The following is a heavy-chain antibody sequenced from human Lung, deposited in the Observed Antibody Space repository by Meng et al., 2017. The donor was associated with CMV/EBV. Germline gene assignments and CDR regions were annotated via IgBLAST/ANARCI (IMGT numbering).Heavy chain of an antibody. Sequence: SXXVSXKVSGYNIIELSMQWVRQAPGKGLEWMGGFDPEDGETIFAQKFQGRVRLTEDTSTNTAYMELRSLTSADTAVYYCVTDDLCSGGDCSVGYWGQGVXVTCSS. J-gene: IGHJ4*02. CDR2: FDPEDGET. D-gene: IGHD2-21*02. CDR1: GYNIIELS. V-gene: IGHV1-24*01. CDR3: VTDDLCSGGDCSVGY.